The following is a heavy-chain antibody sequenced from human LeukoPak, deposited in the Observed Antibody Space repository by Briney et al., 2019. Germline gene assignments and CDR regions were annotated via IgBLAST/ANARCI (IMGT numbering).Heavy chain of an antibody. J-gene: IGHJ4*02. Sequence: SGTLSLTCAVSGGSISSDIWWSWVRQPPGKGLEWIREIYHSGTTTYNPSLKSRVTISVDKSKNQFSLKLSSVTAADTAVYYCARRITGILAPFDYWAQGTLVTVSS. CDR2: IYHSGTT. D-gene: IGHD1-20*01. CDR1: GGSISSDIW. V-gene: IGHV4-4*02. CDR3: ARRITGILAPFDY.